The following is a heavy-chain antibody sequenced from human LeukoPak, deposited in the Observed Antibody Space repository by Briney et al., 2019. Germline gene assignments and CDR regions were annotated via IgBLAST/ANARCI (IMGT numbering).Heavy chain of an antibody. V-gene: IGHV3-74*01. CDR3: ARPRGEQWLVRPNWYFDL. D-gene: IGHD6-19*01. CDR2: INSDGSST. Sequence: GGSLRLSCAASGFTFSSYWMHWVRQAPGKGLVWVPRINSDGSSTSYADSVKGRFTISRDNAKNTLYLQMNSLRAEDTAVYYCARPRGEQWLVRPNWYFDLWGRGTLVTVSS. J-gene: IGHJ2*01. CDR1: GFTFSSYW.